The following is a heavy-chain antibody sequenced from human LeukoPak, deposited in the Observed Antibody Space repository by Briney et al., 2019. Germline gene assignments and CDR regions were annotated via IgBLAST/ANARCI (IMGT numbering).Heavy chain of an antibody. CDR2: ISDSGST. D-gene: IGHD3-22*01. Sequence: PSETLSLTCVVSGGSLSTHHWSWIRQSPGRGQEWIGYISDSGSTNYNPSLKSRVTMSVDTSKNQFSLMLSSVTAADTAVYYCARGYDSSAYYPFNYWGQGTLVTVSS. CDR1: GGSLSTHH. J-gene: IGHJ4*02. V-gene: IGHV4-59*11. CDR3: ARGYDSSAYYPFNY.